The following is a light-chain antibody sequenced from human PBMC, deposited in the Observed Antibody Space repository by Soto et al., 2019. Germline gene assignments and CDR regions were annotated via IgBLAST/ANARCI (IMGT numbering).Light chain of an antibody. Sequence: QSVLTQPATVSGSPGQSIPLSCTGTSSDVGGYNYVSWYQQHPGKAPKLMIYDVSNRPSGVSNRFSGSKSGNTASLTISGLQAEDEADYYCSSYTSSSTLNVFGTGTKVTVL. CDR2: DVS. V-gene: IGLV2-14*01. CDR1: SSDVGGYNY. J-gene: IGLJ1*01. CDR3: SSYTSSSTLNV.